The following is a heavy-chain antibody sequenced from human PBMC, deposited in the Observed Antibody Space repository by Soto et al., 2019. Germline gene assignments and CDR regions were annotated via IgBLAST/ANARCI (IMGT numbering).Heavy chain of an antibody. CDR3: ARGRASGSYYLLDY. D-gene: IGHD3-10*01. V-gene: IGHV1-8*01. CDR2: INPNSGNI. J-gene: IGHJ4*02. CDR1: GDTFTTYD. Sequence: GASVKVSCKASGDTFTTYDINWVLQATGHGLEWMGWINPNSGNIGYAQRFQGRVTMTRDTAIRTAYVEVSSLRSDDTAVYYCARGRASGSYYLLDYWGQGTLVTVS.